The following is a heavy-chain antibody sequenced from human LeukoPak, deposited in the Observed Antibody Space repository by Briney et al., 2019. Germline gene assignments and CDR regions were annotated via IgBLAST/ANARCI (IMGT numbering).Heavy chain of an antibody. CDR2: FDPEDGET. V-gene: IGHV1-24*01. CDR3: ATVYQSWESRPPLYY. J-gene: IGHJ4*02. Sequence: ASVKVSCKASGYTFTSYGISWVRQAPGKGLEWMGGFDPEDGETIYAQKFQGRVTMTEDTSTDTAYMELSSLRSEDTAVYYCATVYQSWESRPPLYYWGQGTLVTVSS. D-gene: IGHD1-26*01. CDR1: GYTFTSYG.